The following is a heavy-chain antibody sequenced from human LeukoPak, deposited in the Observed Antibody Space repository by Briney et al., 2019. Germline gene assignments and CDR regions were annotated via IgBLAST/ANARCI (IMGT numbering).Heavy chain of an antibody. CDR2: IRYDASNK. D-gene: IGHD1-26*01. CDR1: GFNFNAYG. J-gene: IGHJ6*03. Sequence: GGSLRLSCASSGFNFNAYGMHWVRQAPGKGLEWVAFIRYDASNKYYADSVKGRFTISRDNSKNTLYLQMNSLRAEDTAVYYCAKGRGWEASYYYYYMDVWGKGTTVTISS. V-gene: IGHV3-30*02. CDR3: AKGRGWEASYYYYYMDV.